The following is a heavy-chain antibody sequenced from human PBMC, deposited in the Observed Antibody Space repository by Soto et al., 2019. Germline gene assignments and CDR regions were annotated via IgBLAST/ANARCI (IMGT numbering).Heavy chain of an antibody. D-gene: IGHD6-19*01. CDR2: ISAYNGNT. Sequence: QVQLVQSGAEVKKPGASVKVSCKASGYTFTSYGISWVRQAPGQGLARMGWISAYNGNTNYARKTQGRVTMTRDTSTSSAYMELRSLRSDDTAVYYCARVEYSSGWYDGYFDYWGQGSLVTVSS. CDR1: GYTFTSYG. CDR3: ARVEYSSGWYDGYFDY. V-gene: IGHV1-18*01. J-gene: IGHJ4*02.